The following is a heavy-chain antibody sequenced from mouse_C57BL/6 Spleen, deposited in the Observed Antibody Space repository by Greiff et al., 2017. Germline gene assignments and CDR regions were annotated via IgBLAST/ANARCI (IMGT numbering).Heavy chain of an antibody. D-gene: IGHD1-1*01. V-gene: IGHV1-19*01. CDR1: GYTFTDYY. Sequence: EVQLQQSGPVLVKPGASVKMSCKASGYTFTDYYMNWVKQSHGKSLEWIGVINPYNGGTSYNQKFKGKATLTVDQSSSTAYMELNSLTSEDSAVYYCARGTTVVATDAMDYWGQGTSVTVSS. CDR2: INPYNGGT. J-gene: IGHJ4*01. CDR3: ARGTTVVATDAMDY.